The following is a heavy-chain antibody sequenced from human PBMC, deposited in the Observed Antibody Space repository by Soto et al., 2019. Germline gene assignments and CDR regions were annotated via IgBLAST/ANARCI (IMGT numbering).Heavy chain of an antibody. D-gene: IGHD4-17*01. CDR3: AVYGYGVSAAAY. J-gene: IGHJ4*02. CDR1: GLTFRNDW. Sequence: PVGSLRLSCAGSGLTFRNDWLRWVRQAPGKGLEWVANINQDGSERYYVDSVRGRFTISRDNVENSLYLQLNSLRPEDTAVYYCAVYGYGVSAAAYWGQGTLVTVSS. V-gene: IGHV3-7*03. CDR2: INQDGSER.